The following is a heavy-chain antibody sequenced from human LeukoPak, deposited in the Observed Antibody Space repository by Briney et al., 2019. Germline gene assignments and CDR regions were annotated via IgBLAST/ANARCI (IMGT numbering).Heavy chain of an antibody. CDR3: ARDRYYYDSSAAPSDY. Sequence: PGGYLRLSCAASGFTVSSNYMIWLRQAPGKGLEWVSSISSSSSYIYYADSVKGRFTISRDNAKNSLYLQMNSLRAEDTAVYYCARDRYYYDSSAAPSDYWGQGTLVTVSS. CDR1: GFTVSSNY. D-gene: IGHD3-22*01. V-gene: IGHV3-21*01. J-gene: IGHJ4*02. CDR2: ISSSSSYI.